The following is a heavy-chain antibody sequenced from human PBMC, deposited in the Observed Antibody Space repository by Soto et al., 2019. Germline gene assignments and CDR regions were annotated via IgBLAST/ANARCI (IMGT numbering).Heavy chain of an antibody. CDR2: IDGGTGQT. D-gene: IGHD1-1*01. CDR3: ARGKGMEENYYYYGMDI. J-gene: IGHJ6*02. Sequence: ASVKVSCKASGYTFSTYAMHWVRQAPGQSLEWMGWIDGGTGQTRYSQRFQDRVTITRDTSAKTTYMDLTSLRSEDTAVYYCARGKGMEENYYYYGMDIWGQGTTVTVSS. CDR1: GYTFSTYA. V-gene: IGHV1-3*01.